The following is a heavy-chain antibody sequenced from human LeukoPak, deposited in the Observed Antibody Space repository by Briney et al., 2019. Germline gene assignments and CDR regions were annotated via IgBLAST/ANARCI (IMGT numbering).Heavy chain of an antibody. CDR3: ARSPPQTSVTAVPAAPDYYSYGMDA. J-gene: IGHJ6*02. D-gene: IGHD2-2*01. CDR1: GYTFTSYD. Sequence: ASVKVSCKASGYTFTSYDINWVGQATGQGGEWMGWMNPNSGNKGYAQEFQGRVTMTRNTSISTAYMQLSSLRSEHTAVYYCARSPPQTSVTAVPAAPDYYSYGMDASGQGTTVTVSS. V-gene: IGHV1-8*01. CDR2: MNPNSGNK.